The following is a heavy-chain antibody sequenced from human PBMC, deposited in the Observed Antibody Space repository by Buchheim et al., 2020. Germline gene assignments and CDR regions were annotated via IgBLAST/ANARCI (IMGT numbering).Heavy chain of an antibody. J-gene: IGHJ4*02. Sequence: QLRLQESGSGLVKPSQTLSLTCAVSGGSISSGDYSWNWIRQPPGKGLEWIGYISHSGGTYYNPSLSSRVTISVDRSKQQFPLKLTSVTAADTAVYYCARGVDSSGLFYFFDYWGQGT. CDR3: ARGVDSSGLFYFFDY. CDR2: ISHSGGT. CDR1: GGSISSGDYS. D-gene: IGHD3-22*01. V-gene: IGHV4-30-2*01.